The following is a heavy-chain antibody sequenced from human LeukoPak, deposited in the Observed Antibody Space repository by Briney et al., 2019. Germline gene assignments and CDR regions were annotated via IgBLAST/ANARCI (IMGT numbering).Heavy chain of an antibody. J-gene: IGHJ4*02. Sequence: GGSLRLSCAASGFTFGSYGMHWVRQAPGKGLEWVTFIRSDGSNKYYADSVKGRFTISRDNSKNTLYLQMNSLRTEDTAVYYCAKRDGYNSGPFDYWGQGTLVTVSS. V-gene: IGHV3-30*02. CDR3: AKRDGYNSGPFDY. CDR2: IRSDGSNK. CDR1: GFTFGSYG. D-gene: IGHD5-24*01.